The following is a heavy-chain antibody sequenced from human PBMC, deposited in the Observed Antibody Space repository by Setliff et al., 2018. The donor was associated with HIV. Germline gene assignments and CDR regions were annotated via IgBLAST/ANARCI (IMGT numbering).Heavy chain of an antibody. CDR3: ARDIGRYYYYMDV. CDR1: GGSISSYY. D-gene: IGHD1-20*01. Sequence: PSETLSLTCTVSGGSISSYYWSWIRQPPGKGLEWIGYIYYSGSTNYNPSLKSRVTISVDTSKNQFSLKLNSVTAADTAVYYCARDIGRYYYYMDVWGKGTTVTVS. V-gene: IGHV4-59*12. CDR2: IYYSGST. J-gene: IGHJ6*03.